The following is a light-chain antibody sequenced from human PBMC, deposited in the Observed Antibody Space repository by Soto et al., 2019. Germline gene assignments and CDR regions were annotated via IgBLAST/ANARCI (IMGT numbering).Light chain of an antibody. V-gene: IGKV1-17*01. CDR1: QDIGND. CDR3: LQHKAYPLT. Sequence: DIQMTQSPSSLSASVGDRVTITCRASQDIGNDVGWYQQKPGKAPKRLIFAASRLQSGVPSRFGGSGSGTEFILTVSSLQPEDFATYYCLQHKAYPLTFGGGTTVDIK. CDR2: AAS. J-gene: IGKJ4*01.